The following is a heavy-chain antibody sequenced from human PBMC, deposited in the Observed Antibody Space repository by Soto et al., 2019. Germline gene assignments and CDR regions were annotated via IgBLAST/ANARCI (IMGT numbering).Heavy chain of an antibody. CDR1: GFTFDDYA. V-gene: IGHV3-9*01. CDR2: LSWNSGSI. CDR3: AKEWGEGSHNYYHMDV. Sequence: GGSLRLSCAASGFTFDDYAMHWVRQAPGKGLEWVSGLSWNSGSIGYADSVKGRFTISRDNAKNSLYLQMNSLRAEDTALYYCAKEWGEGSHNYYHMDVWGKGTTVPVSS. D-gene: IGHD3-10*01. J-gene: IGHJ6*04.